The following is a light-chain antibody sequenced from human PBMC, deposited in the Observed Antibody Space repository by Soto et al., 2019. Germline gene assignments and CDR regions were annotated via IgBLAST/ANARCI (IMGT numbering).Light chain of an antibody. Sequence: QSVLTQPPSASETPGQTVSISCSGSNSNIASNTVNWYQHLPGTAPKLLIYSNNQRPSGVPDRFSGSKSGTSASLAISGLQSEDESDYYCAAWDDSLNAYVFGTGTKVTGL. CDR3: AAWDDSLNAYV. CDR2: SNN. J-gene: IGLJ1*01. V-gene: IGLV1-44*01. CDR1: NSNIASNT.